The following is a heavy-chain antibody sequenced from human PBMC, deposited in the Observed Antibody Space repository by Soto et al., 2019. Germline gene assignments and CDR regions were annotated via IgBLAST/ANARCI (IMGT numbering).Heavy chain of an antibody. CDR2: ITGRGGGT. CDR3: AKRPLTAAGFDY. D-gene: IGHD6-13*01. CDR1: GFTFSNYA. V-gene: IGHV3-23*01. J-gene: IGHJ4*02. Sequence: EVQLLESGGGLVQPGGSLRLSCAASGFTFSNYAMTWVRQAPGKGLEWVSVITGRGGGTYFVDSVKGRFTISRDNSKNTVYLQINSLRAEDTAVYYCAKRPLTAAGFDYWGQGTLVTVSS.